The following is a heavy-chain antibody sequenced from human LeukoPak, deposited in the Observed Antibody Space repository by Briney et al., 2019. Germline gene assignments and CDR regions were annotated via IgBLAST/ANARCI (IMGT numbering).Heavy chain of an antibody. V-gene: IGHV1-69*05. Sequence: ASVKVSCKASGGTFSSYAISWVRQAPGQGLEWMGGIIPILGTTNYAQKFQGRVTITTDESTSTAYMELSSLRSEDTAVYYCARAQYSSSWTPYYYYMDVWGKGTTVTVSS. J-gene: IGHJ6*03. D-gene: IGHD6-13*01. CDR3: ARAQYSSSWTPYYYYMDV. CDR2: IIPILGTT. CDR1: GGTFSSYA.